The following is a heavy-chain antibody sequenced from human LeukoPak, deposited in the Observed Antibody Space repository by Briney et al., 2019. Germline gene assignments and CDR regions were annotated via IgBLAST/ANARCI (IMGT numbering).Heavy chain of an antibody. V-gene: IGHV3-23*01. CDR3: SKEGSSSSLNWFDP. Sequence: GGSLRLSCAASGFTFSSYAMSWVRQAPGKGLEWVSAISGSGGSTYYADSVKGRFTISRDNSKNTLYLQINSLRAEDTAVYYCSKEGSSSSLNWFDPWGQGTLVTVSS. CDR2: ISGSGGST. J-gene: IGHJ5*02. D-gene: IGHD6-6*01. CDR1: GFTFSSYA.